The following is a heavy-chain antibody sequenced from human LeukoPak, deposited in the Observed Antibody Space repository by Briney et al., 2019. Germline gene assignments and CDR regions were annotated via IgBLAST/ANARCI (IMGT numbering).Heavy chain of an antibody. Sequence: PSETLSLTCTVSGGSISSYYWSWIRQPPGKGLEWIGYIYYSGSTNYNPSLKCRVTISVDTSKNQFSLKLSSVTAADTAVYYCARRASDGYNYHYYGMDVWGQGTTVTVSS. CDR3: ARRASDGYNYHYYGMDV. V-gene: IGHV4-59*08. D-gene: IGHD5-24*01. J-gene: IGHJ6*02. CDR1: GGSISSYY. CDR2: IYYSGST.